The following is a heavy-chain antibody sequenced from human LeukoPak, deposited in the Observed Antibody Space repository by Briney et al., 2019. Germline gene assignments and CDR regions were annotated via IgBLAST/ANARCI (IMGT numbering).Heavy chain of an antibody. V-gene: IGHV4-39*07. CDR3: ARANRYSSGWYAYYMDV. CDR1: GGSISSSSYY. CDR2: IYYSGST. D-gene: IGHD6-19*01. Sequence: SETLSLTCTVSGGSISSSSYYWGWIRQPPGKGLEWIGSIYYSGSTYYNPSLKSRVTISVDTSKNQFSLKLSSVTAADAAVYYCARANRYSSGWYAYYMDVWGKGTTVTVSS. J-gene: IGHJ6*03.